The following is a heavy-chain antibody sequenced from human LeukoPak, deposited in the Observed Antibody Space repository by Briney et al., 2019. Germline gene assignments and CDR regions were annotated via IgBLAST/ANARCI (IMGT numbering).Heavy chain of an antibody. CDR1: GGSISSGSHY. D-gene: IGHD3-3*01. CDR2: IYTSGST. Sequence: PSETLSFTCTVSGGSISSGSHYWSWIRQPAGKGLEWIGRIYTSGSTNYNPSLKSRVTISVDTSKNQFSLKLSSVTAADTAVYYCARGIRDYDFWSPPDYWGQGTLVTVSS. J-gene: IGHJ4*02. CDR3: ARGIRDYDFWSPPDY. V-gene: IGHV4-61*02.